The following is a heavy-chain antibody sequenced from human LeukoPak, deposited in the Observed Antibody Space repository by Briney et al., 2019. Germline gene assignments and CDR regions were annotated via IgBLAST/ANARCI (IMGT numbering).Heavy chain of an antibody. J-gene: IGHJ3*02. D-gene: IGHD3-22*01. Sequence: PGGSLRLSCAASGFTFSSYGMHWVRQAPGKGLEWVAFIRYDGSNKYYADSVKGRFTISRDNSKNTLYLQMNSLRAEDTAVYYCASSYDSSGYYYVGTANDAFDIWGQGTMVTVSS. CDR2: IRYDGSNK. V-gene: IGHV3-30*02. CDR3: ASSYDSSGYYYVGTANDAFDI. CDR1: GFTFSSYG.